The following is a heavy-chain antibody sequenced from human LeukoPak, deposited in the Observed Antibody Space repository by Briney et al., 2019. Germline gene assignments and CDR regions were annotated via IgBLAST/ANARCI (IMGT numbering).Heavy chain of an antibody. J-gene: IGHJ4*02. CDR3: AREPAYYDFWGGSSFDY. D-gene: IGHD3-3*01. CDR2: ISSSSSYI. Sequence: GGSLRLSCAASGFTFSSYSMNWVRQAPGKGLEWVSSISSSSSYIYYADSVKGRFTISRDNAKNSLYLQMNSLRAEDTAVYYCAREPAYYDFWGGSSFDYWGQGTLVTVSS. V-gene: IGHV3-21*01. CDR1: GFTFSSYS.